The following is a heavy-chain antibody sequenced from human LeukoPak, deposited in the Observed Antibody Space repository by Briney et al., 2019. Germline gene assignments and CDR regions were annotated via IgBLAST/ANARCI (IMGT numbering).Heavy chain of an antibody. CDR2: IRYDGSNK. CDR3: ARDLITAAGFYYYYGMDV. CDR1: GFTSSSYG. Sequence: GGSLRLSCAASGFTSSSYGMHWVRQAPGKGLEGVAFIRYDGSNKYYADSVKGRFTISRDNSKNTLYLQMNSLRAEDTAVYYCARDLITAAGFYYYYGMDVWGQGTTVTVSS. V-gene: IGHV3-30*02. D-gene: IGHD6-13*01. J-gene: IGHJ6*02.